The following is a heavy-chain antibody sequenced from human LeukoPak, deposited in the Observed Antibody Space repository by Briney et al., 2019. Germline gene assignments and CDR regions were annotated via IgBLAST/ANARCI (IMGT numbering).Heavy chain of an antibody. Sequence: GGFLRLSCVASGFTFSSYWMHWVRQAPGKGLVWVSRIHLDGTTTTYADSVRGRFTISRDNAKNTLYLQMNSLTAEDTAVYYCARGGSPSDYWGQGTLVTVSS. J-gene: IGHJ4*02. CDR2: IHLDGTTT. D-gene: IGHD3-16*01. CDR3: ARGGSPSDY. V-gene: IGHV3-74*01. CDR1: GFTFSSYW.